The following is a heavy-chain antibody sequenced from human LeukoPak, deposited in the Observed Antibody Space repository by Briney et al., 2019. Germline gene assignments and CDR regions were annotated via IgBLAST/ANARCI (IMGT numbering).Heavy chain of an antibody. CDR3: ARGLGSYYGELFDY. CDR1: GFTFSSYA. CDR2: ISGSGGST. V-gene: IGHV3-23*01. J-gene: IGHJ4*02. D-gene: IGHD1-26*01. Sequence: GGSLRLSCAASGFTFSSYAMSWVRQAPGKGLEWVSSISGSGGSTQYAASVQGRFTISRDNSKNTLYLQMNSLRAEDTAVYYCARGLGSYYGELFDYWGQGTLVTVSS.